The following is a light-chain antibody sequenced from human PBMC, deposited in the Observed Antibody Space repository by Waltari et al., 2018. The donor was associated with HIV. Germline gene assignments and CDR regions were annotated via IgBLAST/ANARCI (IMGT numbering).Light chain of an antibody. Sequence: QTVVTQEPSFSVSPGGTVTLTCGLNSDSVSTSNYPSWDQQTPGQAPRTLIYSTNLRSSGGPDRFSGSILGNKAALTITGAQADDDSDYYGVLYMSSGAWVFGGGTKVTVL. J-gene: IGLJ3*02. CDR1: SDSVSTSNY. V-gene: IGLV8-61*01. CDR2: STN. CDR3: VLYMSSGAWV.